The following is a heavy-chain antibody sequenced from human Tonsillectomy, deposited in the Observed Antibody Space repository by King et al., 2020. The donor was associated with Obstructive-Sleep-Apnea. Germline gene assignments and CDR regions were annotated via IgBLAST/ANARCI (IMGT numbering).Heavy chain of an antibody. J-gene: IGHJ4*02. Sequence: TLKESGPTLVKPTQTLTLTCTFSGFSLSTSGVGVGWIRQPPGKALEWLALIYWDDAKRYRPSLKRRLTITQDTSKNQVVLTMTNMDPVDTATYYCSHLSSWYYFDYWGQGTLVTVSS. V-gene: IGHV2-5*02. CDR2: IYWDDAK. CDR1: GFSLSTSGVG. CDR3: SHLSSWYYFDY.